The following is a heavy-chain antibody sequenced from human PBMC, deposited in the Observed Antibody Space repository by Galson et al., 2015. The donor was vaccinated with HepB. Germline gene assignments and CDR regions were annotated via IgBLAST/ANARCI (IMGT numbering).Heavy chain of an antibody. Sequence: SLRLSCAASGFTFSSYTVNWVRQAPGKGLKWVSSISFSSAYTHYADSVKGRFTISRDNSKNSLHLQMNSLRAEDTAVYYCAKEFTRVGAEGDVDYWYQECQVSVSS. CDR2: ISFSSAYT. V-gene: IGHV3-21*01. CDR1: GFTFSSYT. D-gene: IGHD3-16*01. CDR3: AKEFTRVGAEGDVDY. J-gene: IGHJ4*02.